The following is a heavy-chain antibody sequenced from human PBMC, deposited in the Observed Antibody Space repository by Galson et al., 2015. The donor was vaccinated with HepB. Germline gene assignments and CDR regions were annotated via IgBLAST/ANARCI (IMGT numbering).Heavy chain of an antibody. CDR3: ATVHSSSWYPNQYYFDY. D-gene: IGHD6-13*01. Sequence: SVKVSCKVSGYTLTELSMHWVRQAPGKGLEWMGGFDPEDGETIYAQKFQGRVTMTEDTSTDTAYMELSSLRSEDTAVYYCATVHSSSWYPNQYYFDYWGQGPRSPSPQ. CDR1: GYTLTELS. CDR2: FDPEDGET. J-gene: IGHJ4*02. V-gene: IGHV1-24*01.